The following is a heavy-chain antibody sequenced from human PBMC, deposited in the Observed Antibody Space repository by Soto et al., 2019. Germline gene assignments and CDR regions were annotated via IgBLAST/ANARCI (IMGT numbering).Heavy chain of an antibody. Sequence: EMQLLESGGGLVQPGGSLRLSCAASGFTFSDYGMAWVRQAPGKGLEWVSALSGSGGQTYYADSVKGRFTVPRDNSRNTLYRQLNSLRGEDTAIYYCATVFLQDWAQDYSYGMDVWGQGTTVTVSS. D-gene: IGHD3-9*01. CDR2: LSGSGGQT. J-gene: IGHJ6*02. CDR3: ATVFLQDWAQDYSYGMDV. V-gene: IGHV3-23*01. CDR1: GFTFSDYG.